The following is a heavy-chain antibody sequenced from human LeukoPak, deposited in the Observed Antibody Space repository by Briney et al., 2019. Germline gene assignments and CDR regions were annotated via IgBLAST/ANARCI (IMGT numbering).Heavy chain of an antibody. V-gene: IGHV4-39*01. CDR2: IHHSGST. Sequence: SETLSLTCTVSGGSISNDGYYWGWIRQSPGKGLEWIGSIHHSGSTYYNPSLKSRVTISVDTPKNQFSLKLTSVTAADTAVYSCARHGATGYDYWGQGTLVTVSS. J-gene: IGHJ4*02. D-gene: IGHD5-24*01. CDR3: ARHGATGYDY. CDR1: GGSISNDGYY.